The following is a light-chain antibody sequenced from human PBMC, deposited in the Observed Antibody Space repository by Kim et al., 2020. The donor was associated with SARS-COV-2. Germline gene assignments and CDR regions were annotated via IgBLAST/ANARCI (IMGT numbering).Light chain of an antibody. CDR2: QDS. CDR1: KLGDNY. Sequence: SYELTQPPSVSVSPGQTASITCSGDKLGDNYACWYQQKPGHSPVLVIYQDSKRPSGIPERFSGSNSGNTATLTISGTQAMDEADYYCQAWDSSTVVFGGG. J-gene: IGLJ2*01. V-gene: IGLV3-1*01. CDR3: QAWDSSTVV.